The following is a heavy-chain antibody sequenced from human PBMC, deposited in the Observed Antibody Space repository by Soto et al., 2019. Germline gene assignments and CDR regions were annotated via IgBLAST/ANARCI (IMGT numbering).Heavy chain of an antibody. D-gene: IGHD2-2*01. Sequence: QVQLVQSGAEVKKPGASVKVSCKTSGYTFTSYSISWVRQAPGQGLEWMGWINVYNGNTKYAQNLQGRVTMTTDTPASTEDRELRSPRAADTAVYYSARDWAVGWFGPWGQSSPVTLSS. J-gene: IGHJ5*02. CDR1: GYTFTSYS. CDR3: ARDWAVGWFGP. V-gene: IGHV1-18*01. CDR2: INVYNGNT.